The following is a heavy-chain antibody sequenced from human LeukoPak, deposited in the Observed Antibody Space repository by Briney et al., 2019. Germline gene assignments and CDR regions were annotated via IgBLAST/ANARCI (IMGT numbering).Heavy chain of an antibody. V-gene: IGHV3-21*01. D-gene: IGHD4-17*01. CDR1: GFTFSSSA. J-gene: IGHJ4*02. CDR2: ISSSSSYI. Sequence: GGSLRLSCAASGFTFSSSAMNWVRQAPGKGLEWVSSISSSSSYIYYADSVKGRFTISRDNAKNSLYLQMNSLRAEDTAVYYCARDQYGDYVHWGQGTLVTVSS. CDR3: ARDQYGDYVH.